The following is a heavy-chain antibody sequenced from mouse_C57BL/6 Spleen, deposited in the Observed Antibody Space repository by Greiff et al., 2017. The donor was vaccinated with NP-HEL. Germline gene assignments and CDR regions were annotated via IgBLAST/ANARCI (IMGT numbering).Heavy chain of an antibody. CDR3: TTVIYYDYDLDYFDY. D-gene: IGHD2-4*01. J-gene: IGHJ2*01. CDR1: GFNIKDYY. CDR2: IDPEDGDT. V-gene: IGHV14-1*01. Sequence: VQLKESGAELVRPGASVKLSCTASGFNIKDYYMHWVKQRPEQGLEWIGRIDPEDGDTEYASKFQGKATMTADTSSNTAYLHLSSLTSEDTAVYYCTTVIYYDYDLDYFDYWGQGTTLTVSS.